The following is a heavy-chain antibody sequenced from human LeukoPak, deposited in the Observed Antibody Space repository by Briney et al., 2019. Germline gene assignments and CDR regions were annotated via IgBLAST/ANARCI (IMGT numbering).Heavy chain of an antibody. D-gene: IGHD4-17*01. Sequence: LSLTCTVSGGSISSDDYYMSWVRQAPGKGLEWVSVIYSGGSTYYADSVKGRFTISRDNSKNTLYLQMNSLRAEDTAVYYCARDLLTTVTPGGYYGMDVWGQGTTVTVSS. CDR2: IYSGGST. J-gene: IGHJ6*02. V-gene: IGHV3-66*01. CDR3: ARDLLTTVTPGGYYGMDV. CDR1: GGSISSDDYY.